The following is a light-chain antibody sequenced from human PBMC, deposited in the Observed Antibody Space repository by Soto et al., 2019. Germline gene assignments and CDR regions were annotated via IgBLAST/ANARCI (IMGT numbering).Light chain of an antibody. CDR3: ASWDDRMNGFYV. CDR2: TDN. J-gene: IGLJ1*01. CDR1: SSNIGINT. V-gene: IGLV1-44*01. Sequence: VLTQPPSASGTPGQRVTISCSGSSSNIGINTVNWYQQVPGTAPKLLIYTDNQRPSGVPDRFSGSKSGTSASLAISGLQSEDEADYYCASWDDRMNGFYVVGSGTKVTVL.